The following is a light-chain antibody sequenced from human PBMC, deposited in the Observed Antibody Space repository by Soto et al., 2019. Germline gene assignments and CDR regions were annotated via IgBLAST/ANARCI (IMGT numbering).Light chain of an antibody. J-gene: IGKJ5*01. CDR1: QSISNS. CDR2: RTS. CDR3: QQYDNWHRT. V-gene: IGKV3-15*01. Sequence: EIVMTQSPATLSVSPGERVTLSCRASQSISNSLAWYQHKAGQAPRLLIYRTSTRATGIPDRFSGSGSGTDFTLTISSLQSEDCAVYYCQQYDNWHRTFGQGTRLEIK.